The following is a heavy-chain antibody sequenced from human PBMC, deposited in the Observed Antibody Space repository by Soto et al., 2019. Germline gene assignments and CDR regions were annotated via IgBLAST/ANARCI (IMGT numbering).Heavy chain of an antibody. J-gene: IGHJ5*02. Sequence: QITLKESGPTLVKPTQTLTLTCTFSGFSLTTSGVGVGWIRQPPGKALEWLALIYWDDDKRYSPSLKSRLTIPKDTSKNQVVLTMTNMDPVDTATYYCAHLYGGANWFDPWGQGTLVTVSS. CDR2: IYWDDDK. D-gene: IGHD3-3*01. CDR3: AHLYGGANWFDP. CDR1: GFSLTTSGVG. V-gene: IGHV2-5*02.